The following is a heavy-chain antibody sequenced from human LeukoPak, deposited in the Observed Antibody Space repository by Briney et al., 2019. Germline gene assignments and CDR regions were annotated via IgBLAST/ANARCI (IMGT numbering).Heavy chain of an antibody. CDR1: GFTFSSYG. CDR2: IRNDGSKK. D-gene: IGHD7-27*01. Sequence: GGSLRLSCAASGFTFSSYGMHWVRQAPGKGLEWVAFIRNDGSKKYYADSVKGRFTISRDNSKNTLYLQMNTLRAEDRAVYYCARSLANWGYQYSDYWGEGTLLSVSP. CDR3: ARSLANWGYQYSDY. V-gene: IGHV3-30*02. J-gene: IGHJ4*02.